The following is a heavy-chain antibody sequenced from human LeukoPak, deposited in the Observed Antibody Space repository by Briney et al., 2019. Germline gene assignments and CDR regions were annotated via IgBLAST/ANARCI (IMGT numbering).Heavy chain of an antibody. CDR2: IIPIFGTA. Sequence: SVKVSCKASGGTFSIYAISWVRQAPGQGLEWMGGIIPIFGTANYAQKFQGRVTITADESTSTAYMELSSLRPEDTAVYYCARGAPGIRPFDAFDIWGQGTMVTVSS. J-gene: IGHJ3*02. CDR3: ARGAPGIRPFDAFDI. D-gene: IGHD6-6*01. CDR1: GGTFSIYA. V-gene: IGHV1-69*01.